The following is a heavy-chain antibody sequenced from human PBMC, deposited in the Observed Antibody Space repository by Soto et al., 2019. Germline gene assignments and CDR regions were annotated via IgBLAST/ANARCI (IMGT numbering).Heavy chain of an antibody. D-gene: IGHD5-12*01. Sequence: SVKVSCKASGGTFSSYTISWVRQAPGQGLEWMGRIIPILGIANYAQKFQGRVTITADKSTSTAYMELSSLRSEDTAVYYCARDSGYFAFDIWGQGTMVTVSS. V-gene: IGHV1-69*04. CDR1: GGTFSSYT. CDR3: ARDSGYFAFDI. CDR2: IIPILGIA. J-gene: IGHJ3*02.